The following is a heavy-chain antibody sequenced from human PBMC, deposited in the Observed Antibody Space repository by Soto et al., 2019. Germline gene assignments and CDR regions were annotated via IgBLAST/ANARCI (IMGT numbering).Heavy chain of an antibody. V-gene: IGHV1-18*01. D-gene: IGHD2-15*01. J-gene: IGHJ4*02. CDR1: GYTFTSYG. Sequence: QVQLVQSGAEVKKPGASVKVSCKASGYTFTSYGISWVRQAPGQGLEWMGWISAYNGNTNYAQKLQGRVTMTTDTSTSTAYMELRRLRSDDTAVYYCARDGALGYCSGGSCYSYYFDYWGQGTLVTVSS. CDR2: ISAYNGNT. CDR3: ARDGALGYCSGGSCYSYYFDY.